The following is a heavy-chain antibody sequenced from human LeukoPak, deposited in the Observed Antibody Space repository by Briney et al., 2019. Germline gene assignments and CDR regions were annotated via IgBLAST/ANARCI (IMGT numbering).Heavy chain of an antibody. D-gene: IGHD3-10*02. V-gene: IGHV3-48*03. CDR1: GFTFTSYE. CDR2: ISSSGSTI. Sequence: PGGSLRLSCAASGFTFTSYEMNWVRQAPGKGLEWVSYISSSGSTIYYADSVKGRFTISRDNAKNSLYLQMNSLRAEDTAVYYCAELGITMIGGVWGKGTTVTISS. J-gene: IGHJ6*04. CDR3: AELGITMIGGV.